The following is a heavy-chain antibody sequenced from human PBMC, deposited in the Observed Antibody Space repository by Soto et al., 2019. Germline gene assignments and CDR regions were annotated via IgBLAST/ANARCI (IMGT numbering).Heavy chain of an antibody. V-gene: IGHV6-1*01. Sequence: SRTLSPTCAVSGASVSSNSAACNWIRQSPSRGLEWLGRTYYRSKWYNDYAVSVKSRITINPDTSKNQFSLQLNSVTPEDTAVYYCARDLRRVGATTKYNYGMDVWCQGTTVTVSS. CDR2: TYYRSKWYN. D-gene: IGHD1-26*01. CDR1: GASVSSNSAA. CDR3: ARDLRRVGATTKYNYGMDV. J-gene: IGHJ6*02.